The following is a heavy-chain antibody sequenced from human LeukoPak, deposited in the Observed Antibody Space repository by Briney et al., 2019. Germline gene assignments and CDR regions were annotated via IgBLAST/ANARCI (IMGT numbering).Heavy chain of an antibody. D-gene: IGHD1-26*01. V-gene: IGHV4-4*07. CDR1: GGSISSYY. Sequence: PSETLSLTCTVSGGSISSYYWSWIRQPAGKGLEWIGRINTSGSTNYNPSLKSRVTMSVDTSKNQFSLKLSSVTAADTAVYYCARARGLIAWELPLAGAFDIWGQGTMVTVSS. J-gene: IGHJ3*02. CDR2: INTSGST. CDR3: ARARGLIAWELPLAGAFDI.